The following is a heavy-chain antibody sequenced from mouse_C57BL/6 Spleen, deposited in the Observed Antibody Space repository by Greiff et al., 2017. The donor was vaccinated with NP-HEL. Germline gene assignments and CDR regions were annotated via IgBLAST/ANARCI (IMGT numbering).Heavy chain of an antibody. Sequence: EVQVVESGGGLVQPGGSLKLSCAASGFTFSDYGMAWVRQAPRKGPEWVAFISNLAYSIYYADTVTGRFTISRENAKNTLYLEMSSLRSEDTAMYYCARTLTGTVAWFAYWGQGTLVTVSA. CDR3: ARTLTGTVAWFAY. J-gene: IGHJ3*01. CDR1: GFTFSDYG. CDR2: ISNLAYSI. D-gene: IGHD4-1*01. V-gene: IGHV5-15*01.